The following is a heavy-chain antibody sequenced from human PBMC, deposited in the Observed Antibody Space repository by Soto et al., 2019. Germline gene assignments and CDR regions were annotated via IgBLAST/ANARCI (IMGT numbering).Heavy chain of an antibody. CDR3: ARAYTHKYSSSYYFDY. CDR1: GGSISSYY. V-gene: IGHV4-59*01. J-gene: IGHJ4*02. CDR2: IYYSGST. Sequence: QVQLQESGPGLVKPSETLSLTCTVSGGSISSYYWSWIRQPPGKGLEWIGYIYYSGSTNHNPSLKSRVTISVDTSKNQFSLKLSSVTAADTAVYYCARAYTHKYSSSYYFDYWGQGTLVTVSS. D-gene: IGHD6-6*01.